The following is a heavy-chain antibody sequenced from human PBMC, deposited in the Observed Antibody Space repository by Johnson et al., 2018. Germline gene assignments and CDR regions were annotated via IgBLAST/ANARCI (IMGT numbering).Heavy chain of an antibody. CDR3: AKDPTDIVLVPAAIRTRQAWDYYYGMDV. V-gene: IGHV3-13*01. Sequence: VQLGQSGGGLVEPGGSLRLSCAASGFTFSSYDMHWVRQATGKGLEWVSAIGTAGDTYYPGSVKGRLTIPRDNSKKPRYLQMNSLRAEDTAVYNCAKDPTDIVLVPAAIRTRQAWDYYYGMDVWGQGTTVTVSS. D-gene: IGHD2-2*02. CDR2: IGTAGDT. J-gene: IGHJ6*02. CDR1: GFTFSSYD.